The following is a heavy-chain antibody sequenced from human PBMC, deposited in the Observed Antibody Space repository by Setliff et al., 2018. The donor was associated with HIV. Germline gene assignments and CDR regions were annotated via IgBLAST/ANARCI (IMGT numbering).Heavy chain of an antibody. CDR2: INHSGST. CDR1: GGSFSGYY. CDR3: ARSSGWRKSIDY. J-gene: IGHJ4*02. V-gene: IGHV4-34*01. Sequence: PSETLSLTCAVYGGSFSGYYWSWIRQPPGKGLEWIGEINHSGSTNYNPSLKSRVTISVDTSKNQFSLKLSSVTAADMAVYYCARSSGWRKSIDYWGQGTLVTVSS. D-gene: IGHD6-19*01.